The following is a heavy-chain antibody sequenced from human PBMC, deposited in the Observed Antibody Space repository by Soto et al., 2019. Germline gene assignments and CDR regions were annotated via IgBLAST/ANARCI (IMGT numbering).Heavy chain of an antibody. CDR1: GYTFTSYG. J-gene: IGHJ5*02. CDR3: ARDGAYCSSTSCYKYNWFDP. CDR2: ISAYNGNT. Sequence: QVQLVQSGAEVKKPGASLKVSCKASGYTFTSYGISWVRQAPGQGLEWMGWISAYNGNTNYAQKLQGRVTMTTDTSTSTAYMELRSLRSDDTAVYYCARDGAYCSSTSCYKYNWFDPWGQGTLVTVSS. V-gene: IGHV1-18*04. D-gene: IGHD2-2*02.